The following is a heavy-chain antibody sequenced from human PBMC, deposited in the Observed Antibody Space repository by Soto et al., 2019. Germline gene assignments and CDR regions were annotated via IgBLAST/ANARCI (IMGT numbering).Heavy chain of an antibody. CDR3: ARAPSPTVITGYYFDY. V-gene: IGHV4-31*03. Sequence: QVQLQESGPGLVKPSQTLSLTCTVSGGSISSGGYYWSWIRQLPGKGLEWIGYIYYSGSTYYNPSLKSRVTISVDTSNNQFSLKLSSVTAADTAVYYCARAPSPTVITGYYFDYWGQGTLVTVSS. J-gene: IGHJ4*02. CDR1: GGSISSGGYY. CDR2: IYYSGST. D-gene: IGHD4-17*01.